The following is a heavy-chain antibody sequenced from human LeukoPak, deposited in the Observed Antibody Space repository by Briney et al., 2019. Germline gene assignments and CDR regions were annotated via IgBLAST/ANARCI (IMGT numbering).Heavy chain of an antibody. Sequence: NPSETLSLTCAVYGGSFSGYYWSWIRQPPGKGLEWIGEINHSGSTNYNPSLKSRVTISVDTSKNQFSLKLSSVTAADTAVYYCARYRSRWFDPWGQGTLVTVSS. J-gene: IGHJ5*02. CDR3: ARYRSRWFDP. CDR2: INHSGST. V-gene: IGHV4-34*01. D-gene: IGHD1-14*01. CDR1: GGSFSGYY.